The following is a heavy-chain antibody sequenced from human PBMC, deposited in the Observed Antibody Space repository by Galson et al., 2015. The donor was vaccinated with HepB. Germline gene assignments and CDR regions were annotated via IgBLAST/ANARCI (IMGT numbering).Heavy chain of an antibody. J-gene: IGHJ4*02. CDR2: INPNTGGT. Sequence: SVKVSCKASGYTFTGPYIHWLRQAPGQGLEWMGRINPNTGGTIFPQRFHGRVTMTRDTSINTAYLELSSLRSDDTAVYYCARAYYDSSNYYGHWGQGTLVTVSS. D-gene: IGHD3-22*01. V-gene: IGHV1-2*06. CDR3: ARAYYDSSNYYGH. CDR1: GYTFTGPY.